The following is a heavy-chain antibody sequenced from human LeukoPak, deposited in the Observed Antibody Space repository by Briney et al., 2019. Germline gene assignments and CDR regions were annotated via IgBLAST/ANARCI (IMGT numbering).Heavy chain of an antibody. V-gene: IGHV3-11*01. Sequence: GGSLRLSCAASGSTFSDYYMSWIRQAPGKGLEWDSYISSSGSTIYYAGSVKGRFTISRDNAKNSLYLQMNSLRAEDTAVYYCARAAYYGSGSFDYWGQGTLVTVSS. D-gene: IGHD3-10*01. CDR2: ISSSGSTI. CDR1: GSTFSDYY. CDR3: ARAAYYGSGSFDY. J-gene: IGHJ4*02.